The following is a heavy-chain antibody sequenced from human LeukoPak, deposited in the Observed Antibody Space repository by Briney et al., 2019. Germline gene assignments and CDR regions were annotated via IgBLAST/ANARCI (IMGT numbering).Heavy chain of an antibody. D-gene: IGHD5-18*01. CDR1: AFTFRSYA. V-gene: IGHV3-23*01. Sequence: GGSLRLSCAASAFTFRSYAMIWVRQAPGKGLEWVSGISGRGGSTYYSDSAKGRFTISRDNSNNTLYLQMNSLRAEDTAVYYCAKGAASRGYTYVANWGQGTLVTVSS. J-gene: IGHJ4*02. CDR3: AKGAASRGYTYVAN. CDR2: ISGRGGST.